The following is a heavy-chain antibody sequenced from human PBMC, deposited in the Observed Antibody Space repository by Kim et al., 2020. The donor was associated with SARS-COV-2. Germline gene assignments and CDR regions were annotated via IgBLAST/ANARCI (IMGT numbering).Heavy chain of an antibody. J-gene: IGHJ5*02. Sequence: GGSLRLSCAASGFTFSSYAMHWVRQAPGKGLEWVAVISYDGSNKYYADSVKGRFTISRDNSKNTLYLQMNSLRAEDTAVYYCARDRGVVVVAGENWFDPWGQGALVTVSS. D-gene: IGHD2-15*01. CDR3: ARDRGVVVVAGENWFDP. V-gene: IGHV3-30-3*01. CDR1: GFTFSSYA. CDR2: ISYDGSNK.